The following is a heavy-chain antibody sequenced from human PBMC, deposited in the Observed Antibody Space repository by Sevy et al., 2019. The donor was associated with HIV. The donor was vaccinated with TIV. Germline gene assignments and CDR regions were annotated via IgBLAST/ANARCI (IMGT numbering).Heavy chain of an antibody. CDR2: IYSGGST. Sequence: GGSLRLSCAASGFTVSSNYMSWVRQAPGKGLEWVSVIYSGGSTYYADSVKGRFAISRDNSKNSRYLQMNSLRAEDTGVYYGAREAGASREYGMDVWGQGTTVTVSS. CDR3: AREAGASREYGMDV. D-gene: IGHD1-26*01. V-gene: IGHV3-53*01. J-gene: IGHJ6*02. CDR1: GFTVSSNY.